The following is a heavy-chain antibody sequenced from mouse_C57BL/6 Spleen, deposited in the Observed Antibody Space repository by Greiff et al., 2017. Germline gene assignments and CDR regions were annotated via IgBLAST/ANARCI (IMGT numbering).Heavy chain of an antibody. V-gene: IGHV1-26*01. Sequence: VQLQQSGPELVKPGASVKISCKASGYTFTDYYMNWVKQSHGKSLEWIGDINPNNGGTSYNQKFKGKATMTVDKSSSTAYMELRSLTSEDAAVYYCARKSDGDDYWGQGTTLTVSS. D-gene: IGHD1-3*01. CDR3: ARKSDGDDY. J-gene: IGHJ2*01. CDR1: GYTFTDYY. CDR2: INPNNGGT.